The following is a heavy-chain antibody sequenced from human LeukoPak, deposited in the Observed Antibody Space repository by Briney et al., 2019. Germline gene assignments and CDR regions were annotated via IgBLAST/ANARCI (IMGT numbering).Heavy chain of an antibody. V-gene: IGHV4-34*01. J-gene: IGHJ5*02. Sequence: SETLSLTCAVYGGSFSGYYWSWIRQPPGKGLEWIGEINHSGSTNYNPSLKSRVTISVDTSKNQFSLKLSSVTAADTAVYYCARAGSGRPVSGWFDPWGQGTLVTVSS. CDR1: GGSFSGYY. D-gene: IGHD2-15*01. CDR3: ARAGSGRPVSGWFDP. CDR2: INHSGST.